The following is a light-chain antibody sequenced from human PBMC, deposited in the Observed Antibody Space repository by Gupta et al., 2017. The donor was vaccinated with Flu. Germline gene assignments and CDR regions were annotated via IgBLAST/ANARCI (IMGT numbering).Light chain of an antibody. J-gene: IGKJ4*01. V-gene: IGKV1-9*01. CDR1: QEISRY. CDR3: QTRNRCPVP. Sequence: PSFLSASVGDRVTITCRASQEISRYLAWYRQKPGEDPELLIYAASTVQTGVPSRFSGSGFGTEFTLTISSRHPEDFATYYCQTRNRCPVPFGRGTKVEIK. CDR2: AAS.